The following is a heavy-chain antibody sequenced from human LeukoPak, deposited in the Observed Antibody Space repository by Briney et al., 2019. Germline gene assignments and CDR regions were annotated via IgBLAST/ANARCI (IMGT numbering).Heavy chain of an antibody. CDR2: IRYDGSNK. J-gene: IGHJ4*02. Sequence: GGSLRLSCAASGFTFSSYGMHWVRQAPGKGLEWVAFIRYDGSNKYYADSVKGRFTISRDNSKNSLYLQMNSLRAEDTAVYYCAVGCSTSCPFDYWGQGTLVTVSS. CDR1: GFTFSSYG. V-gene: IGHV3-30*02. D-gene: IGHD2-2*01. CDR3: AVGCSTSCPFDY.